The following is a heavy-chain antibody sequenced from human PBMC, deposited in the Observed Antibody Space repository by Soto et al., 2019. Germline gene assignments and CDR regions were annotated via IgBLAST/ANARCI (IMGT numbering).Heavy chain of an antibody. CDR2: ISAYNGNT. CDR3: ALWAETTVTTNWFDP. Sequence: GASVKVSCKASGYTFTSYGISWVRQAPGQGLEWMGWISAYNGNTNYAQKLQGRVTMTTDTSTSTAYMELRSLRSDDTAVYCCALWAETTVTTNWFDPWGQGTLVTVSS. D-gene: IGHD4-17*01. J-gene: IGHJ5*02. CDR1: GYTFTSYG. V-gene: IGHV1-18*01.